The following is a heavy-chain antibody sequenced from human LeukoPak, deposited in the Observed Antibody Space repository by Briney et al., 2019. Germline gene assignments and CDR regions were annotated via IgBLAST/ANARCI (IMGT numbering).Heavy chain of an antibody. Sequence: PGRSLRLSCAASGFTFSSYGMHWVRQAPGKGLEWVAVISYDGSNKYYADSVKGRFTISRDNSKNTLYLQMNSLRAEDTAVYYSAKDRYYYDSSGYYYYYYGMDVWGQGTTVTVSS. V-gene: IGHV3-30*18. CDR3: AKDRYYYDSSGYYYYYYGMDV. D-gene: IGHD3-22*01. CDR1: GFTFSSYG. J-gene: IGHJ6*02. CDR2: ISYDGSNK.